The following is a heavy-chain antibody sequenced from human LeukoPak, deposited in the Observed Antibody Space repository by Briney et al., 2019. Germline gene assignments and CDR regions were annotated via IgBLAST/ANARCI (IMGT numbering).Heavy chain of an antibody. CDR1: GFTFSSYS. V-gene: IGHV3-21*01. Sequence: PGGSLRLSCAASGFTFSSYSMNWVRQAPGKGLEWVSSISSSSSSILYADSVKGRFTISRDNAKISLYLQMNSLRAEDTAVYYCARGRSGSYSDGFDYWGQGTLVTVSS. J-gene: IGHJ4*02. D-gene: IGHD1-26*01. CDR3: ARGRSGSYSDGFDY. CDR2: ISSSSSSI.